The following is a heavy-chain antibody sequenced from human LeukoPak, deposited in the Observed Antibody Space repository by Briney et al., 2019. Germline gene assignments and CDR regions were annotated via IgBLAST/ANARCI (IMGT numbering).Heavy chain of an antibody. CDR3: ARDVDYANPRHDY. J-gene: IGHJ4*02. Sequence: GGSLRLSCAASGFTFSTYWMHWVRQVPGKGLEWVANINLDGSQKYYVDSLRGRFTISRDNAKNSLYLQMNSLRAEDTAVYYCARDVDYANPRHDYWGQGTLVTVSS. CDR2: INLDGSQK. CDR1: GFTFSTYW. V-gene: IGHV3-7*01. D-gene: IGHD4/OR15-4a*01.